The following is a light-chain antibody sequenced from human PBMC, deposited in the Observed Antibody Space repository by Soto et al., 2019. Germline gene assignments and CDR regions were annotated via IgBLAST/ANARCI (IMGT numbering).Light chain of an antibody. Sequence: QSVLTQSPSASASLVASVKLTCTLSSGHSSYAIAWHQQQPEKGPRYLMKLNSDGSHSKGDGIPDRFSGSSSGAERYLTISSLQSEDEADYSCQTWGTGIWVFGGGTKVTVL. CDR2: LNSDGSH. CDR1: SGHSSYA. J-gene: IGLJ3*02. CDR3: QTWGTGIWV. V-gene: IGLV4-69*01.